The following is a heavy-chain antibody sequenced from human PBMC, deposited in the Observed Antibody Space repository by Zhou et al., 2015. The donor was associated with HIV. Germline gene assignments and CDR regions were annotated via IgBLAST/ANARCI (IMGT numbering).Heavy chain of an antibody. CDR1: GGTFSSYA. V-gene: IGHV1-69*01. CDR2: IIPIFGTA. CDR3: AGPITIFGVAIRRKTMDV. Sequence: QVQLVQSGAEVKKPGSSVKVSCKASGGTFSSYAISWVRQAPGQGLEWMGGIIPIFGTANYAQKFQGRVTITADESTSTAYMELSSLRSEDTAVYYCAGPITIFGVAIRRKTMDVWGKGTTVTVSS. D-gene: IGHD3-3*01. J-gene: IGHJ6*03.